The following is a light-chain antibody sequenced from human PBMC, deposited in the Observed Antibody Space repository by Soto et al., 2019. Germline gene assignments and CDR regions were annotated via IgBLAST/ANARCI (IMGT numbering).Light chain of an antibody. CDR3: QQYKTYSWT. CDR2: DAS. Sequence: DIQMTQSPSTLPASVGDRVTITCRASQSISSWLAWYQQTPGKAPKLLIYDASSLESGVPSRFSGSGSGTEFTLTISSLQPDDFATYYCQQYKTYSWTFGQGTKVEIK. V-gene: IGKV1-5*01. CDR1: QSISSW. J-gene: IGKJ1*01.